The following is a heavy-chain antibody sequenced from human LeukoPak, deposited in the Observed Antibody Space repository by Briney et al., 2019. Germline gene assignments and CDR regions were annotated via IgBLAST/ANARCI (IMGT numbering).Heavy chain of an antibody. D-gene: IGHD3-10*01. CDR1: GASIRGSSYY. Sequence: SETLTLTCTVSGASIRGSSYYWAWIRQTPGKGLEWIGSIYYSGSTHYTPSLKSRLTMSVDTSKNQFSLRASSVTAADTAVYYCARNSSYYNTGGFDYWGQGILVTVSS. J-gene: IGHJ4*02. CDR2: IYYSGST. V-gene: IGHV4-39*01. CDR3: ARNSSYYNTGGFDY.